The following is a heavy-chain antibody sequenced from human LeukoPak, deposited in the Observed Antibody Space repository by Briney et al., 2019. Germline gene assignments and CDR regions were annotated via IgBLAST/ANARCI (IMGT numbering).Heavy chain of an antibody. V-gene: IGHV3-21*01. CDR2: ISSSSSYI. D-gene: IGHD5-18*01. J-gene: IGHJ4*02. CDR1: GFTFSSYS. CDR3: ARDVGGYSYGFVY. Sequence: GGSLRLSCAASGFTFSSYSMHWVRQAPGKGLEWVSSISSSSSYIYYADSVKGRFTISRDNAKNSLYLQMNSLRAEDTAVYYCARDVGGYSYGFVYWGQGTLVTVSS.